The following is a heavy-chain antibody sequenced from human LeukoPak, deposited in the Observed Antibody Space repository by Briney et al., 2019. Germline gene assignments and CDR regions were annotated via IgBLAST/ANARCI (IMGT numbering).Heavy chain of an antibody. CDR1: GFTFSSYA. Sequence: PGGSLRLSCAASGFTFSSYAMSWVRRAPGKGLEWVSAIIGGGGTTYYADSVKGRFTISRDNAKNSLYLQMNSLRAEDTAVYYCARVTEAPYYFDYWGQGTLVTVSS. CDR2: IIGGGGTT. J-gene: IGHJ4*02. V-gene: IGHV3-23*01. CDR3: ARVTEAPYYFDY.